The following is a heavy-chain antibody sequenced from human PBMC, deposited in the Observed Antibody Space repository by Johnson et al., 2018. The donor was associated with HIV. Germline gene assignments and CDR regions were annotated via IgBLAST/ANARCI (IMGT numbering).Heavy chain of an antibody. CDR3: ARDRYSSSSGAFDI. CDR2: INWNGGST. D-gene: IGHD6-6*01. Sequence: VQLVESGGGLVKPGGSLRLSCAASGFTFDDYAMHWVRQAPGKGLEWVSGINWNGGSTGYADSVKGRFTISRDNAKNSLYLQMNSLRAEDTALYYCARDRYSSSSGAFDIWGQGTMVTVSS. CDR1: GFTFDDYA. J-gene: IGHJ3*02. V-gene: IGHV3-20*04.